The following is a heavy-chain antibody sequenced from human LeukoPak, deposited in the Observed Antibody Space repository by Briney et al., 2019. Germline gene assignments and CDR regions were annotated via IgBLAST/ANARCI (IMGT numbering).Heavy chain of an antibody. CDR1: GFTFSSYA. D-gene: IGHD6-13*01. V-gene: IGHV3-23*01. CDR2: ISGSGGST. CDR3: AKFGSSWYQGYFDY. Sequence: PGGSLRLSCAASGFTFSSYAMSWVRQAPGKGLEWVSAISGSGGSTYYADSVKGRFTISRDDSKNTLYLQMNSLRAEDTAVYYCAKFGSSWYQGYFDYWGQGTLVTVSS. J-gene: IGHJ4*02.